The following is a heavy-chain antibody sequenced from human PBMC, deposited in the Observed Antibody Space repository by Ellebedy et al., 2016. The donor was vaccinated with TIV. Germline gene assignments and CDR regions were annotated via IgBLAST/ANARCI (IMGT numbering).Heavy chain of an antibody. V-gene: IGHV1-46*03. J-gene: IGHJ3*02. D-gene: IGHD5-18*01. CDR2: INPSGGST. CDR3: AYGYRHAFDI. CDR1: GYTFTSYY. Sequence: AASVKVSCKASGYTFTSYYIHWVRQAPGQGLEWMGIINPSGGSTTYTQKFQGRVTMTRDTSTSTVYMELSSLRSEDTAVYFCAYGYRHAFDIWGQGTMVTVSS.